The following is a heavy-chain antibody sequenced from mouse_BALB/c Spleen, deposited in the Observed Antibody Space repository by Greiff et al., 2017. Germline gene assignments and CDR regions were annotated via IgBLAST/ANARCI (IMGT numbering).Heavy chain of an antibody. V-gene: IGHV5-17*02. CDR2: ISSGSSTI. Sequence: EVKLVESGAGLVQPGGSRKLSCAATGYTFSSFGMHWVRQAPEKGLEWIAYISSGSSTIYYADTVKGRFTISRDNPKNTLFLQMTSLRSEDTAMYYCARTYRYDAMDYWGQGTSVTVSS. CDR1: GYTFSSFG. CDR3: ARTYRYDAMDY. D-gene: IGHD2-14*01. J-gene: IGHJ4*01.